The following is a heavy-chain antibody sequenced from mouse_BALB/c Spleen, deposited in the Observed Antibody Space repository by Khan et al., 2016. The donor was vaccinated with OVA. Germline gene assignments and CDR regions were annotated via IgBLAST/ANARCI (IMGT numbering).Heavy chain of an antibody. V-gene: IGHV1-80*01. J-gene: IGHJ3*01. CDR3: ARVGYYGSGRAWFEF. Sequence: QVQLQQSGAELVRPGPSVTISCNASGYAFSNYWVNWVKQRPGQGLVGFGQIFPESGDPNYNGMFKSQATLTVDTSSSHAYMQLSSLTSEDSAVYFCARVGYYGSGRAWFEFWGQGTLVTVSA. CDR2: IFPESGDP. D-gene: IGHD1-1*01. CDR1: GYAFSNYW.